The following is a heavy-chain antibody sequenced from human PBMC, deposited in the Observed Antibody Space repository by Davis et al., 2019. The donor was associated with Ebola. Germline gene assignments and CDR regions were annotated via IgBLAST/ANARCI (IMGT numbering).Heavy chain of an antibody. CDR3: AKRYNWNPYYYYGMDV. V-gene: IGHV3-30*16. CDR1: GGTFSSYA. D-gene: IGHD1-20*01. J-gene: IGHJ6*02. Sequence: SCKASGGTFSSYAISWVRQAPGQGLEWMGVISYDGSNKYYADSVKGRFTISRDNSKNTLYLQMNSLRAEDTAVYYCAKRYNWNPYYYYGMDVWGQGTTVTVSS. CDR2: ISYDGSNK.